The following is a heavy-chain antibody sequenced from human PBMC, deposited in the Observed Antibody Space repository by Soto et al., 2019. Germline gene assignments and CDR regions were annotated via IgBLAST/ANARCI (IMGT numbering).Heavy chain of an antibody. D-gene: IGHD3-22*01. Sequence: QVKLVQSGTEVKKPGASMKVSCKASGYSFATSGISWVRQAPGQGLEWMGWISDYNGNTNYDQKLQDRIIMTTYTSTSTAYLELRSLRSHDTAVYYCARAGQYYDSSGYADWGQGTLVTVSS. CDR1: GYSFATSG. CDR3: ARAGQYYDSSGYAD. J-gene: IGHJ4*02. CDR2: ISDYNGNT. V-gene: IGHV1-18*01.